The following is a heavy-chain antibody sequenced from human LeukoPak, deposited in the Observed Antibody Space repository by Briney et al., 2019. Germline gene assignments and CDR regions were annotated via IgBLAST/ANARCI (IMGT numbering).Heavy chain of an antibody. J-gene: IGHJ4*02. V-gene: IGHV1-8*01. CDR3: ARGRFTMVRGVNALGY. CDR1: GYTLTELS. Sequence: ASVKVSCKVSGYTLTELSMHWVRQATGQGLEWMGWMNPNSGNTGYAQKFQGRVTMTRNTSISTAYMELSSLRSEDTAVYYCARGRFTMVRGVNALGYWGQGTLVTVSS. CDR2: MNPNSGNT. D-gene: IGHD3-10*01.